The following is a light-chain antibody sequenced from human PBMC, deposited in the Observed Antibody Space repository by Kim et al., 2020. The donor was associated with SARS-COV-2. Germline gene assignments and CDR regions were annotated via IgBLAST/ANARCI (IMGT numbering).Light chain of an antibody. V-gene: IGLV2-14*01. CDR3: SSYSGSSASYV. J-gene: IGLJ1*01. Sequence: HSPLPPPSSVSGSPGQSITISCTGTSSDIGGYKYVSWYQQHPGKAPKLMTYDVSERPSGVANRFSGSKSGNTASLTISGLQAGDEADYYCSSYSGSSASYVFGTGTKVTVL. CDR1: SSDIGGYKY. CDR2: DVS.